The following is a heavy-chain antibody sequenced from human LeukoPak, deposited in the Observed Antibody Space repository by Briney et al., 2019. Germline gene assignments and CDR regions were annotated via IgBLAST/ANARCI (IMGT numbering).Heavy chain of an antibody. Sequence: PGGSLRLSCAASGFTFSDYYMSWIRKAPGRGLECVSYISSSGNTTYYSDSVRGRFTISRDNAKNSLHLQMNSLRAEDTAVYYCARDGGSSWYFDYWGQGTPTTVSS. D-gene: IGHD6-13*01. CDR1: GFTFSDYY. CDR2: ISSSGNTT. J-gene: IGHJ4*02. CDR3: ARDGGSSWYFDY. V-gene: IGHV3-11*04.